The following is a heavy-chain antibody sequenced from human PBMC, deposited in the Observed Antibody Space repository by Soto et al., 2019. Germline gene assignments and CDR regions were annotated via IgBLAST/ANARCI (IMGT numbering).Heavy chain of an antibody. CDR3: AKHRRLLWFGEFPY. D-gene: IGHD3-10*01. Sequence: GESLKISCAASGFTFSSYAMSWVRQAPGKGLEWVSAISGSGGSTYYADSVKGRFTISRDNSKNTLYLQMNSLRAEDTAVYYCAKHRRLLWFGEFPYWGQGTLVTVSS. V-gene: IGHV3-23*01. CDR1: GFTFSSYA. CDR2: ISGSGGST. J-gene: IGHJ4*02.